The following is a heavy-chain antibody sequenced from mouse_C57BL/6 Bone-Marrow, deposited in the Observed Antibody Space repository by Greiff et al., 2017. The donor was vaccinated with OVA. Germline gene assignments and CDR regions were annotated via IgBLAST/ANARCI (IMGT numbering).Heavy chain of an antibody. CDR2: INYDGSST. Sequence: EVMLVESEGGLVQPGSSMKLSCTASGFTFSDYYMAWVRQVPEKGLEWVANINYDGSSTYYLDSLKSRFIISRDNAKNILYLQMSSLKSEDTATYYCARDGYYEAMDYWGQGTSVTVSS. CDR1: GFTFSDYY. D-gene: IGHD2-3*01. CDR3: ARDGYYEAMDY. J-gene: IGHJ4*01. V-gene: IGHV5-16*01.